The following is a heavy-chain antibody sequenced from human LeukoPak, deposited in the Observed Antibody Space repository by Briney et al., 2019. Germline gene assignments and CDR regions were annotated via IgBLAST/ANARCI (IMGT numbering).Heavy chain of an antibody. CDR2: INNDGSST. Sequence: QPGGSLRLSCAASGFTFSSYWMHWVRQAPGKGLVWVSHINNDGSSTSYADSVKGRFTISRDNTKNSLYLQMNSLRAEDTAVYYCARDNYDSSGYYFDWGQGNLVTVSS. CDR1: GFTFSSYW. J-gene: IGHJ4*02. CDR3: ARDNYDSSGYYFD. V-gene: IGHV3-74*01. D-gene: IGHD3-22*01.